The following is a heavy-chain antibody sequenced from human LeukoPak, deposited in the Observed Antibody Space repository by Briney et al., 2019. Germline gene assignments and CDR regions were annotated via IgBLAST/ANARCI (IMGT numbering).Heavy chain of an antibody. CDR2: INHSGST. V-gene: IGHV4-34*01. CDR3: ARGRWLQLFYYFDY. CDR1: GGSFSGYY. J-gene: IGHJ4*02. Sequence: SETLSLTCAVYGGSFSGYYWSWIRQPPGKGLEWIGEINHSGSTNYNPSLKSRVTISADTSKNQFSLKLSSVTAADTAVYYCARGRWLQLFYYFDYWGQGTLVTVSS. D-gene: IGHD5-24*01.